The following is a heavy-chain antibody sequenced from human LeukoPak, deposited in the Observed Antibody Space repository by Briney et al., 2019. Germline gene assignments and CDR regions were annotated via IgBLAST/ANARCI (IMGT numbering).Heavy chain of an antibody. J-gene: IGHJ4*02. D-gene: IGHD6-13*01. Sequence: SQTLSLTCGISGDSVSSNSAAWNWIRQSPTRGLEWLGRTYYRSKWYNDYAVSVKSRITINPDTSKNQFSLQLNSVTPEDTAVYYCARDLFQQQLDAFDYWGQGTLVTVSS. CDR1: GDSVSSNSAA. CDR3: ARDLFQQQLDAFDY. V-gene: IGHV6-1*01. CDR2: TYYRSKWYN.